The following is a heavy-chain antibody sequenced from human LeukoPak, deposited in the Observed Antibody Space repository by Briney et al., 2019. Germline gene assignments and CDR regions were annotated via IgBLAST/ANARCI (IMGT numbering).Heavy chain of an antibody. D-gene: IGHD6-25*01. Sequence: EGSLRLSYAASGFAFTNAWMNWVRQAPGKGLEWVGRIKSKTDGGTADYAAPVKGRFTISRDDSKNTLYLQMNSLKTEDTAVYYCTTADSSGRFLIDYWGQGTLVTVSS. J-gene: IGHJ4*02. CDR2: IKSKTDGGTA. V-gene: IGHV3-15*07. CDR1: GFAFTNAW. CDR3: TTADSSGRFLIDY.